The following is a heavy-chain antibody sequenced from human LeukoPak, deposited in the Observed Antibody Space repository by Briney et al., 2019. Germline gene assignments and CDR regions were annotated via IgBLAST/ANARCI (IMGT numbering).Heavy chain of an antibody. CDR1: GFTFTSYE. D-gene: IGHD3-10*02. CDR2: ISSSGSTI. CDR3: AELGITMIGGV. J-gene: IGHJ6*04. Sequence: GGTLRLSCAASGFTFTSYEMNWVRQAPGKGLEWVSYISSSGSTIYYADSVKGRFTISRDNAKNSLYLQMNSLRAEDTAVYYCAELGITMIGGVWGKGTTVTISP. V-gene: IGHV3-48*03.